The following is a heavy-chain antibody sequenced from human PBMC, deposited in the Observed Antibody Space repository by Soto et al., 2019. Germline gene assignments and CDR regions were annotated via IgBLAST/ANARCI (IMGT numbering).Heavy chain of an antibody. D-gene: IGHD1-26*01. V-gene: IGHV2-5*02. CDR2: IYWDDSK. J-gene: IGHJ4*02. Sequence: QITLKESGPTLVNPTETLTLTCTFSGFSLPTDRVGVGWIRQPPGKALEWLAVIYWDDSKAYRPSLKSRLTITKDTSHTQVALTMTDMDHVDTATYYCAHAYGGRSLYWGQGTLVTVSS. CDR3: AHAYGGRSLY. CDR1: GFSLPTDRVG.